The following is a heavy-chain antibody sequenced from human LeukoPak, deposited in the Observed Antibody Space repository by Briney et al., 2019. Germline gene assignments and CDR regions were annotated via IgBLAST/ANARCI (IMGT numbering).Heavy chain of an antibody. V-gene: IGHV1-18*01. D-gene: IGHD3-3*01. CDR1: GYTFTGYD. CDR2: IRAYKGDT. CDR3: ARHGGVDDFWSGYYGPRTENVIGFDY. Sequence: ASVKLSCKASGYTFTGYDINWVRQAPGQGIEWMGWIRAYKGDTNYAQKLQGRVTMTTDTSTSTAYMELRSLRSDDTAVYYCARHGGVDDFWSGYYGPRTENVIGFDYWGQGTLVTVSS. J-gene: IGHJ4*02.